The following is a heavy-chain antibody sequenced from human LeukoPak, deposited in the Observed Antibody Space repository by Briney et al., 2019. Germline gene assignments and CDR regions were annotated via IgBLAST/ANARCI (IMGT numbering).Heavy chain of an antibody. CDR1: GFTFSSYD. V-gene: IGHV3-13*01. J-gene: IGHJ4*02. Sequence: PGGSLRLSCAASGFTFSSYDIHWVRQVTGKGLEWVSAIGTAGDTYYAGSVKGRFTISRDNSKNTLYLQMNSLRAEDTAVYYCAKDSGDYGVLNRNLPTAGYFDYWGQGTLVTVSS. D-gene: IGHD4-17*01. CDR2: IGTAGDT. CDR3: AKDSGDYGVLNRNLPTAGYFDY.